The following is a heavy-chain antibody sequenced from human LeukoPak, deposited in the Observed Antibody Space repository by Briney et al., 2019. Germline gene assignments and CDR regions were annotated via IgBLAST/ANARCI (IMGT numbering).Heavy chain of an antibody. CDR1: GGSFSGYY. D-gene: IGHD1-26*01. CDR3: ARAVGATTTGDY. V-gene: IGHV4-34*01. CDR2: INHSGST. J-gene: IGHJ4*02. Sequence: MSSETLSLTCAVYGGSFSGYYWSWIRQPPGKGLEWIGEINHSGSTNYNPSHKSRVTISVDTSKNQFSLKLSSVTAADTAVYYCARAVGATTTGDYWGQGTLVTVSS.